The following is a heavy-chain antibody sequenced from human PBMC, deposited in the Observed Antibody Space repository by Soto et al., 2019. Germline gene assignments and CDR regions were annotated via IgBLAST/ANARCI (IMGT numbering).Heavy chain of an antibody. Sequence: EVQLVESGGGLVKPGGSLRLSCAASGFTFSNAWMSWVRQAPGKGLEWVGRIKSKTDGGTTDYAAPVKGRFTISRDDSKNTLYLQMNSLNTEDTAVYYCTTDCGFVEFCDYMDVWGKGTTVTASS. J-gene: IGHJ6*03. D-gene: IGHD3-10*01. CDR3: TTDCGFVEFCDYMDV. CDR2: IKSKTDGGTT. CDR1: GFTFSNAW. V-gene: IGHV3-15*01.